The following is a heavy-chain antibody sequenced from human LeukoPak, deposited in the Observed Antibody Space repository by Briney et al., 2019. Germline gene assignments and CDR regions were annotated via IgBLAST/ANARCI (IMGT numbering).Heavy chain of an antibody. Sequence: GGSLRLSCAASGFTFSSYAMHWVRQAPGKGLEWVAVISYDGSNKYYADSVKGRFTISRDNSKNTLYLQMNSLRAEDTAVYYCAKCGTRILYPRGEYYFDYWGQGTLVTVSS. CDR2: ISYDGSNK. J-gene: IGHJ4*02. CDR3: AKCGTRILYPRGEYYFDY. V-gene: IGHV3-30-3*02. D-gene: IGHD2-8*01. CDR1: GFTFSSYA.